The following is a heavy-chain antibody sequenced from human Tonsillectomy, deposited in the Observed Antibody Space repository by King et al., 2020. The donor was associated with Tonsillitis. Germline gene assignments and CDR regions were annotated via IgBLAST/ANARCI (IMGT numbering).Heavy chain of an antibody. CDR2: ISYDGSNK. CDR3: AKEKLAAAVWGYYYYGMDV. Sequence: VQLVESGGGVVQPGGSLRLSCAASTFTFSSYGMHWVRQAPGRGLEWVALISYDGSNKYYADSVKGRFTISRDNSKNTLYLQMNSLRAEDTAVYYCAKEKLAAAVWGYYYYGMDVWGQGTTVTVSS. V-gene: IGHV3-30*18. D-gene: IGHD6-25*01. J-gene: IGHJ6*02. CDR1: TFTFSSYG.